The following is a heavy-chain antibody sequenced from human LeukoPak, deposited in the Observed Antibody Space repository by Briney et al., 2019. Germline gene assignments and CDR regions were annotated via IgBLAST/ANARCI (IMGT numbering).Heavy chain of an antibody. CDR3: ARGCSAGTPHNWFDP. J-gene: IGHJ5*02. Sequence: SETLSLTCTVSGGSISNYWWSWIRQPPGKGLEWIGYIYYSGSTNYNPSLKSRVTISVDTSKNQFSLKLSSVTAADTAVYYCARGCSAGTPHNWFDPWGRGTLVTVSS. D-gene: IGHD6-13*01. V-gene: IGHV4-59*01. CDR2: IYYSGST. CDR1: GGSISNYW.